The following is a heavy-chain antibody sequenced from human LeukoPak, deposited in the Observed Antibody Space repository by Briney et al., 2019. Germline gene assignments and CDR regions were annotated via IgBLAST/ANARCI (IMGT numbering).Heavy chain of an antibody. D-gene: IGHD4-17*01. CDR3: TKNDVGDYGT. Sequence: PSETLSLTCSVSGASISRSTYYWGWIRLPPGKGLEWIGSVFHTGTAYYNPSLRSRVTISVDTSKNQFSLKLSFVTAADTAVYYCTKNDVGDYGTWGQGTLVIVSS. CDR1: GASISRSTYY. CDR2: VFHTGTA. J-gene: IGHJ5*02. V-gene: IGHV4-39*01.